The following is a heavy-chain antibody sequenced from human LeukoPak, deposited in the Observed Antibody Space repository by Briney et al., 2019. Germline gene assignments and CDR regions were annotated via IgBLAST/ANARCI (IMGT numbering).Heavy chain of an antibody. V-gene: IGHV4-39*01. CDR1: GGSISSSSYY. D-gene: IGHD5-12*01. Sequence: PSETLSLTCTVSGGSISSSSYYWGCIRQPPEKGLEWIGSIYYSGSTYYYPSLKSRVTISVDTSKNQFSWKLCSVTAADTAVYYCARWGIVATSFDYWGQGTLVTVSS. CDR3: ARWGIVATSFDY. CDR2: IYYSGST. J-gene: IGHJ4*02.